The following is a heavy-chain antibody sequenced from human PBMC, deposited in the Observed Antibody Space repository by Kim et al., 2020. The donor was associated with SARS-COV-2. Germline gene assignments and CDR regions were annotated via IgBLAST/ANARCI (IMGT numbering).Heavy chain of an antibody. J-gene: IGHJ6*02. CDR3: ARVGYCSSTSCPYYYYGMDV. V-gene: IGHV3-11*06. D-gene: IGHD2-2*01. Sequence: RFTISRDNAKNSLYLQMNSLRAEDTAVYYCARVGYCSSTSCPYYYYGMDVWGQGTTVTVSS.